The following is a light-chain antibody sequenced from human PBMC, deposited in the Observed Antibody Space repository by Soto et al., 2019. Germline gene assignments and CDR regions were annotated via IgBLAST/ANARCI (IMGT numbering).Light chain of an antibody. J-gene: IGLJ1*01. CDR3: CSYAGSYTDV. V-gene: IGLV2-11*01. CDR1: SSDVGGYTY. CDR2: DVS. Sequence: QSALPQPRSVSGSPGQSVTISCTGTSSDVGGYTYVSWYQQHPGKAPKLMIYDVSKRPSGVPDRFSGSKSGNTASLTISGLQAEDEADYYCCSYAGSYTDVFGTGTKVTVL.